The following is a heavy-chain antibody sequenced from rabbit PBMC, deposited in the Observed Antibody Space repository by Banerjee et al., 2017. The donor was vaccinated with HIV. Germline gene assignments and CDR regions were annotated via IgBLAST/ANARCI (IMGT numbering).Heavy chain of an antibody. V-gene: IGHV1S40*01. J-gene: IGHJ4*01. CDR1: GFDFSSGYD. Sequence: QQLEESGGGLVKPGASLTLTCKASGFDFSSGYDMCWVRQAPGKGLEWVACIYVGSSGSTYYASWAKGRFTISKTSSATVTLQMTSLTAADTATYFCASRYDDYGDYESDYFNLWGQGTLVTVS. D-gene: IGHD2-1*01. CDR2: IYVGSSGST. CDR3: ASRYDDYGDYESDYFNL.